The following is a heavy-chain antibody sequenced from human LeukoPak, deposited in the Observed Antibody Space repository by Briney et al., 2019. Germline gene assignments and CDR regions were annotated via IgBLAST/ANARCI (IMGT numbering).Heavy chain of an antibody. CDR1: GFTFTSSA. V-gene: IGHV1-58*02. D-gene: IGHD3-10*01. CDR3: SRVGELVFDY. Sequence: GASVKVSCKASGFTFTSSAMQWVRQARGQRLEWIGWIVVGSGNTNYAQKFQERVTITRDMSTSTAYLELSSLRSEDTAVYYCSRVGELVFDYWGQGTLVTVSS. CDR2: IVVGSGNT. J-gene: IGHJ4*02.